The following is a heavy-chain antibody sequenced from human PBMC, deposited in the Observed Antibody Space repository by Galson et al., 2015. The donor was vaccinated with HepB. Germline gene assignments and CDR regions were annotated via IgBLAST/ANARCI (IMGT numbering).Heavy chain of an antibody. J-gene: IGHJ5*01. CDR2: ISNDGSNK. Sequence: SLRLSCAASGFSFSVYAMHWVRQAPGKGLDWVALISNDGSNKYYADSVKGRFTISRDNSKSTLYLHMNSLSAEDTAVYYCAKTGYYYDATVQSDWFDPWGQGTLVTVSS. CDR3: AKTGYYYDATVQSDWFDP. CDR1: GFSFSVYA. V-gene: IGHV3-30*18. D-gene: IGHD3-22*01.